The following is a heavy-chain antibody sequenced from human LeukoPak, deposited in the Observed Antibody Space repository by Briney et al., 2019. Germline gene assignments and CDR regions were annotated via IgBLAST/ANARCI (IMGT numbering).Heavy chain of an antibody. D-gene: IGHD5-24*01. CDR1: GYTFTGYY. V-gene: IGHV1-8*02. Sequence: ASVKVSCKASGYTFTGYYMHWVRQAPGQGLEWMGWMNPNSGNTGYAQKFQGRVTMTRNTSISTAYMELSSLRSEDTAVYYCARGSYRDGYNSFPDYWGQGTLVTVSS. CDR3: ARGSYRDGYNSFPDY. J-gene: IGHJ4*02. CDR2: MNPNSGNT.